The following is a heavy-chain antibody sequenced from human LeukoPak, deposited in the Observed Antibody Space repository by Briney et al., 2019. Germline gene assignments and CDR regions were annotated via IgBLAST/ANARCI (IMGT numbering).Heavy chain of an antibody. D-gene: IGHD4-17*01. CDR1: GFTFSNYA. Sequence: PGGSLRLSCAASGFTFSNYAMSWVRQAPGKGLEWVSGISGSGGSTYYADSVGRFSISRDNSNNTLYLQMNSLRAEDTAVYYCARDKYGDDAFDYWGQGTLVTVSS. CDR3: ARDKYGDDAFDY. CDR2: ISGSGGST. V-gene: IGHV3-23*01. J-gene: IGHJ4*02.